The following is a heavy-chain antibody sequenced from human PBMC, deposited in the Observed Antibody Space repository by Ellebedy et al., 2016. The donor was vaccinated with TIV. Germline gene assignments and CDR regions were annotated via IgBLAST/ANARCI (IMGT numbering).Heavy chain of an antibody. CDR1: GGSISTYY. D-gene: IGHD6-13*01. CDR2: ISYSGST. J-gene: IGHJ3*02. Sequence: MPSETLSLTCTVSGGSISTYYWRWSRQPPRKGMEWIGYISYSGSTNYNPSLKSRVTISVDTSKNQFTLRLSSVTAADTAVYYCARVVWQQPVSYAFDIWGQGTMVTVSS. V-gene: IGHV4-59*01. CDR3: ARVVWQQPVSYAFDI.